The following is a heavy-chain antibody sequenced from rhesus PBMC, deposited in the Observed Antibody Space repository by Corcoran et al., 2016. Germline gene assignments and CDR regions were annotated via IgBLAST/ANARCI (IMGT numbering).Heavy chain of an antibody. CDR2: IDGSGGST. Sequence: QVQLQESGPAVVKPSETLSLTCAVSGGSISRTNWWNWLRQSPGTGLDWIGSIDGSGGSTEYNPSLKSRVTMSIDTAKNQFSLKLSSVTAADTAMYYCARRGYSGYVDYWGQGVLVTVSS. CDR1: GGSISRTNW. J-gene: IGHJ4*01. D-gene: IGHD5-42*01. V-gene: IGHV4-93*02. CDR3: ARRGYSGYVDY.